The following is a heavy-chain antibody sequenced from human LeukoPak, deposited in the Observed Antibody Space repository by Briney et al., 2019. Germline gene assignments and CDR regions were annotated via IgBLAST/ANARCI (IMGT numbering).Heavy chain of an antibody. CDR2: IRSKTDGGTT. Sequence: PGGSLRVSCAASEFTFKNAWMNWVRQAPGKGLECVGRIRSKTDGGTTDYAAPVRGRFTISRDDSKNMLYLQMNSLKTEDTAVYYCSTGLIPTTGYYWGQGTLVAVSS. CDR1: EFTFKNAW. J-gene: IGHJ4*02. CDR3: STGLIPTTGYY. V-gene: IGHV3-15*01. D-gene: IGHD1-1*01.